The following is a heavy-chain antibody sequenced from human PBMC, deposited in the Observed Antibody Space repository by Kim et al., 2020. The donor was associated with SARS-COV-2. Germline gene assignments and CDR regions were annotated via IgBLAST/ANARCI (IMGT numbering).Heavy chain of an antibody. CDR1: GFTFSSYA. J-gene: IGHJ4*02. Sequence: GGSLRLSCAVSGFTFSSYAMTWVRQAPGKGLEWVSTISGNGDGTYYADSVRGRFTISRDNSNNTLYLQLNSLRAEDTAVYYCAKDKWGAAGNFDYWGQRT. CDR2: ISGNGDGT. CDR3: AKDKWGAAGNFDY. V-gene: IGHV3-23*01. D-gene: IGHD6-13*01.